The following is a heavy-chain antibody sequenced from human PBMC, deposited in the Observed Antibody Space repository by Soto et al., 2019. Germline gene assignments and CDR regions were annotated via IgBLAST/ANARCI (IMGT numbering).Heavy chain of an antibody. J-gene: IGHJ4*02. D-gene: IGHD3-22*01. CDR3: ATYTMIVYN. CDR1: GFTFSSYA. Sequence: LRLSCAASGFTFSSYAMSWVRQAPGKGLEWVSAISGSGGYTYYADSVKGRFTISRDNSKNTLYLQMNSLRAEDTAVYYCATYTMIVYNWGQGTLVTVSS. CDR2: ISGSGGYT. V-gene: IGHV3-23*01.